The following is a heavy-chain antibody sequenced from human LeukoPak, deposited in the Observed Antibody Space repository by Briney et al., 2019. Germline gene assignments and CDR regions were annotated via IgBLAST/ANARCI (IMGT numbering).Heavy chain of an antibody. CDR2: ISYSATT. CDR1: GAYISRYY. J-gene: IGHJ5*02. V-gene: IGHV4-59*01. Sequence: SETLSLTCTVSGAYISRYYWSWIRQPPGKGLDWIGYISYSATTNYNPSLMSRVTITVDTSKNQSSLKLSSVTAADTAVYYCARAMRGDFYDTSGLNWFDPWGQGTLVTVSS. CDR3: ARAMRGDFYDTSGLNWFDP. D-gene: IGHD3-22*01.